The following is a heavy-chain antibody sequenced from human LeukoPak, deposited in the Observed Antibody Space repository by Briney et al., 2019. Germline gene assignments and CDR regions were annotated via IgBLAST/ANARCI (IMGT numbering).Heavy chain of an antibody. CDR1: GFIVSSNY. J-gene: IGHJ5*02. D-gene: IGHD3-10*01. V-gene: IGHV3-53*01. CDR3: ARVRGWGFDP. CDR2: IYSGGNT. Sequence: GGSLRLFCAASGFIVSSNYMTWVRQAPGKGLEWVSIIYSGGNTYYADSVKGRFTISRDNSKNTLFLQINSLRAEDTAVYYCARVRGWGFDPWGQGTLVTVSS.